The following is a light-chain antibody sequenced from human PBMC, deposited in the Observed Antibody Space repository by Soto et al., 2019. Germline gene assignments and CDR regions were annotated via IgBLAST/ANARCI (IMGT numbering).Light chain of an antibody. CDR2: DVS. CDR1: NSDVGGYNY. Sequence: QSALTQPASVSGSPGQSITISCTGTNSDVGGYNYVSWYQQHPGKAPKLMIYDVSNRPSGVSNRFSGSKSGNTASLTISGLQAEDEGDYYCSSYTSSTTLLFGGGTKLTVL. V-gene: IGLV2-14*01. CDR3: SSYTSSTTLL. J-gene: IGLJ2*01.